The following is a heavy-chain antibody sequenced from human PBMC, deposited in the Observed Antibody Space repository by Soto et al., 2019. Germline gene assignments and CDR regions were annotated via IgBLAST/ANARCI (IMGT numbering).Heavy chain of an antibody. CDR2: IKSKIDGGTT. J-gene: IGHJ6*02. CDR3: TTDLGGSPGTYYYYGMDV. Sequence: GGSLRLSCAASGFTFTNYAMSWVRQAPGEGLEWVGRIKSKIDGGTTDYAAPVKGRFTISRDDSKKTLYLQMNSLKTEDTAVYYCTTDLGGSPGTYYYYGMDVWGQGTTVTVSS. D-gene: IGHD3-10*01. V-gene: IGHV3-15*01. CDR1: GFTFTNYA.